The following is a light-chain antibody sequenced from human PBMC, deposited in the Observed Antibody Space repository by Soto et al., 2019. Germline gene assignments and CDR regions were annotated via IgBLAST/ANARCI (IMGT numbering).Light chain of an antibody. J-gene: IGLJ2*01. V-gene: IGLV1-44*01. CDR3: STWDDSLDGPV. Sequence: QAVVTQPPSASGTPGQRVTISCSGGSSNIGTNAVNWYQHVPGTAPKLLIYNNDRRPSGVPDRFSASKSGTSASLAISGLQSAEEADYYCSTWDDSLDGPVFGGGTKLTVL. CDR2: NND. CDR1: SSNIGTNA.